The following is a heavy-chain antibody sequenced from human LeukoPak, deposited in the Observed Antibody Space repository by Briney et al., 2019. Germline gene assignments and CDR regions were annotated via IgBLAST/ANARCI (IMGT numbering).Heavy chain of an antibody. J-gene: IGHJ3*01. CDR1: GGSISSNFY. CDR3: AISIGYSYGDDAFDV. CDR2: MYPPLYHGGNT. V-gene: IGHV4-38-2*01. Sequence: SETLSLTCGVSGGSISSNFYWGWVRPSPGIGLQWIATMYPPLYHGGNTFYSPSLKSRVTMSLDKSQNQFSLKLHSVTATDTAVYYCAISIGYSYGDDAFDVWGPGTGVTVSS. D-gene: IGHD5-18*01.